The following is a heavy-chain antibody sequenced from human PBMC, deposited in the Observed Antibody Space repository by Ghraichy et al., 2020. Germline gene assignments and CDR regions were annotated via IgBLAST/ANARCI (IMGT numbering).Heavy chain of an antibody. V-gene: IGHV4-59*01. D-gene: IGHD4-11*01. Sequence: SETLSLTCTVSGGPISESYWSWIRQPPGKGLEWIGYLYYSGSTNYNPSLKSRVTISLDKSKNQFSLKLRSVSAADTAVYFCARDKETTFDSWGQGTPVTVSS. J-gene: IGHJ4*02. CDR2: LYYSGST. CDR3: ARDKETTFDS. CDR1: GGPISESY.